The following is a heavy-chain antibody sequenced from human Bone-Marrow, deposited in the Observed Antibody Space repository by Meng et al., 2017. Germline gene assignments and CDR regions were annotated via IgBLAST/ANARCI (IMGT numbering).Heavy chain of an antibody. CDR3: ARGPSHGGSYSDY. CDR2: INYSGRT. CDR1: GGSISTYY. Sequence: QLQLQESGPGLVKPSETLSLTCTVSGGSISTYYWSWIRQPPEKGLEWIGYINYSGRTNYIPSLRSRATISVDPSKNQFSLNLRSVTAADTAVYYCARGPSHGGSYSDYWGQGTLVTVSS. V-gene: IGHV4-59*01. D-gene: IGHD2-21*02. J-gene: IGHJ4*02.